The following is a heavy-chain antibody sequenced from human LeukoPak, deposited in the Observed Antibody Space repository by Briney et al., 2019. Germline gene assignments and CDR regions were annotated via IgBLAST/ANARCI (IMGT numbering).Heavy chain of an antibody. J-gene: IGHJ6*03. CDR1: GFTVSSNY. D-gene: IGHD6-19*01. CDR3: ARGPLARYSSGWYSVPSYMDV. CDR2: IYSGGST. Sequence: GGSLRLSCAASGFTVSSNYMSWVRQAPGKGLEWVSVIYSGGSTYYADSVKGRFTISRDNSKNTLYLQMNSLRAEDTAVYYCARGPLARYSSGWYSVPSYMDVWGKGTTVTISS. V-gene: IGHV3-66*01.